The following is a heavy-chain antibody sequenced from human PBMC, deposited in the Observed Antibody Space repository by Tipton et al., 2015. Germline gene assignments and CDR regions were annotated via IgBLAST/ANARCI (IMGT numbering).Heavy chain of an antibody. V-gene: IGHV4-61*01. Sequence: TLSLTCSVSGDSVANDLYYWAWIRQPPGKGLEWIGYIYYSGVTNYNPSLKSRVTISVDTSQNQFSLKLSSVTAADTAVYYCARDPPGGYFDYWGQGTLVTVSP. CDR2: IYYSGVT. CDR3: ARDPPGGYFDY. D-gene: IGHD3-16*01. CDR1: GDSVANDLYY. J-gene: IGHJ4*02.